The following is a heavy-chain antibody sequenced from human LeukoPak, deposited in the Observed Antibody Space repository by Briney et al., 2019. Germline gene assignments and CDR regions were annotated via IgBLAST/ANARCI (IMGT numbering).Heavy chain of an antibody. V-gene: IGHV4-39*01. Sequence: PSETLSLTCTVSGGSISSSSYYWGWIRQPPGNGLEWIGSIYYSRSTYYNPSLKSRVTISVDPSKSQFSLRLTSVTAADTAVYYCARTVVTATIDGFQIWGQGTMVTVSS. CDR3: ARTVVTATIDGFQI. D-gene: IGHD2-21*02. J-gene: IGHJ3*02. CDR2: IYYSRST. CDR1: GGSISSSSYY.